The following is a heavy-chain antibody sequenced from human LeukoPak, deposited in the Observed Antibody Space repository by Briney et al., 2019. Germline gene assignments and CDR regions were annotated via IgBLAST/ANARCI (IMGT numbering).Heavy chain of an antibody. J-gene: IGHJ4*02. V-gene: IGHV4-34*01. D-gene: IGHD3-22*01. CDR3: ARAGSYYDSSSYYYSRSKFDY. Sequence: SETLSLTCAVYGGSFSDYYWSWIRQPPGKGLEWIGEINHSGSTNYNPSLKSRVTISVDTSKNQFSLKLSSVTAADTAVYYCARAGSYYDSSSYYYSRSKFDYWGQGTLVTVSS. CDR1: GGSFSDYY. CDR2: INHSGST.